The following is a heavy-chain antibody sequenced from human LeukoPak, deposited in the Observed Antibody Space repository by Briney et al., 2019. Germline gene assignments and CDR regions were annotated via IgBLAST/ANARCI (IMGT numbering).Heavy chain of an antibody. CDR1: GYTFTSYA. CDR2: INAGNGNT. CDR3: ARGHYGSGSYRWFDP. D-gene: IGHD3-10*01. Sequence: ASVKVSCKASGYTFTSYAMHWVRQAPGQRLEWMGWINAGNGNTKYSQEFQGRVTITRDTSASTAYMELSSLRSEDMAVYYCARGHYGSGSYRWFDPWGQGTLVTVSS. J-gene: IGHJ5*02. V-gene: IGHV1-3*03.